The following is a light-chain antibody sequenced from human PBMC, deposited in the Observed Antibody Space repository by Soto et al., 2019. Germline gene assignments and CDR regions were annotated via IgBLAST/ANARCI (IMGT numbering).Light chain of an antibody. V-gene: IGLV2-8*01. CDR3: SSYGGNSNYV. CDR1: SSDVGLYDY. Sequence: QSVLTQPPSASGSPGQSVTISCTGTSSDVGLYDYVSWYQQHPGKVPNLLIYEVTQRPSGVPDRFSGSKSGNTASRTVSGLQAGDEADYYCSSYGGNSNYVVGTGTKVTVV. CDR2: EVT. J-gene: IGLJ1*01.